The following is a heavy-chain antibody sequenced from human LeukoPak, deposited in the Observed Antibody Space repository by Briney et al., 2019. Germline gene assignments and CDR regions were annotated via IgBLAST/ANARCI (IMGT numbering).Heavy chain of an antibody. CDR3: ASLYCSSTSCSRDAFDI. J-gene: IGHJ3*02. CDR2: IYTSGGT. Sequence: SETLSLTCTVSGGSISSYYWSWIRQPAGKGLEWIGRIYTSGGTNYNPSLKSRVTMSVDTSKNQFSLKLSSVTAADTAVYYCASLYCSSTSCSRDAFDIWGQGTMVTVSS. V-gene: IGHV4-4*07. D-gene: IGHD2-2*01. CDR1: GGSISSYY.